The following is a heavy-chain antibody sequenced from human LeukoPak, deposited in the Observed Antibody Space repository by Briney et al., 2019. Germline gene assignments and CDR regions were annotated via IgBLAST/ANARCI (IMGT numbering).Heavy chain of an antibody. D-gene: IGHD6-13*01. V-gene: IGHV3-30*02. Sequence: PGGSLRLSCAASGFTFSSYGMHWVRQAPGKGLEWVAFIRYDGSNKYYADSVKGRFTISRDNSKNTLYLQMNSLRAEDTAVYYCAKPAYSSSWFSLDYWGQGTLVTVSS. CDR3: AKPAYSSSWFSLDY. CDR2: IRYDGSNK. CDR1: GFTFSSYG. J-gene: IGHJ4*02.